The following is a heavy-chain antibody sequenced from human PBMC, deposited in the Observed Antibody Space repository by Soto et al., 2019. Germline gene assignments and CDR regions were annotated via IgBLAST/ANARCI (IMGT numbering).Heavy chain of an antibody. D-gene: IGHD3-3*01. CDR3: ARQKITIFGVAHYGMDV. V-gene: IGHV1-8*01. Sequence: EASVKVSCKASGYTFTSYDINWVRQATGQGLEWMGWMNPNSGNTGYAQKFQGRVTMTRNTSISTAYMELSSLRSEDTAVYYCARQKITIFGVAHYGMDVWGQGTTVTVSS. CDR2: MNPNSGNT. J-gene: IGHJ6*02. CDR1: GYTFTSYD.